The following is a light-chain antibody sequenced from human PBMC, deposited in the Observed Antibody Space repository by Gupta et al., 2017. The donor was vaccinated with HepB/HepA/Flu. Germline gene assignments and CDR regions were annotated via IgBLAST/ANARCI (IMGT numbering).Light chain of an antibody. CDR3: SSDTSSSTFV. CDR2: EVS. Sequence: QSALTQPPSVSGSPGQSVTISCTGTSSDVGSYNRVSWYQQPPDTAPKLMIYEVSNRPSGVPDRFSGSKSGNTASLTISGPKAEDEADYYCSSDTSSSTFVFGTGTKVTVL. V-gene: IGLV2-18*02. CDR1: SSDVGSYNR. J-gene: IGLJ1*01.